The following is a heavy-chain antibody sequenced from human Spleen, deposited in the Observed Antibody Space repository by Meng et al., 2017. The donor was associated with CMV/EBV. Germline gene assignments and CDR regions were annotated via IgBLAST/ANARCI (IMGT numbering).Heavy chain of an antibody. CDR3: ARDWGVLLWFGELADQGGIDC. J-gene: IGHJ4*02. CDR2: ISNSGST. V-gene: IGHV4-4*08. Sequence: GSLRLSCSVSGASISDSYWSWIRQPPGGGLEWIGYISNSGSTDYNPSLRSRVTISVDASKNQISLKLSSVTAADTAVYYCARDWGVLLWFGELADQGGIDCWGQGTLVTVSS. D-gene: IGHD3-10*01. CDR1: GASISDSY.